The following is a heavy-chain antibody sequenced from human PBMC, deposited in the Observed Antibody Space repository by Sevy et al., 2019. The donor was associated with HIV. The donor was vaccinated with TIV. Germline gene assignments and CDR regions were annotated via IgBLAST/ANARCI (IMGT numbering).Heavy chain of an antibody. V-gene: IGHV3-21*06. Sequence: GGSLRLSCIGSGFTFNTYTMNWVRQAPGKGLEWVSSISASANYIYYADSMKGRFNISRDKAKNSLFLQMNSLRVEDTAVYYCARPYGSGSWEAFDIWCQGTMVTVSS. CDR1: GFTFNTYT. J-gene: IGHJ3*02. D-gene: IGHD3-10*01. CDR2: ISASANYI. CDR3: ARPYGSGSWEAFDI.